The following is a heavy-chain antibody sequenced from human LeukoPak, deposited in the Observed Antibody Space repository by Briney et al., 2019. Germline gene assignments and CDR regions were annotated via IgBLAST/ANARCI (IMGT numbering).Heavy chain of an antibody. CDR2: IYYSGST. Sequence: SETLSLTCTVSGGSISSYYWSWIRQPPGKGLEWIGYIYYSGSTNYNPSLKSRGTISVDSSKNQFSLKLSSVTAADTAVYYLAGDGGYCSGGTCYSGDHDAFDIWGQGTMVTVSS. V-gene: IGHV4-59*01. CDR3: AGDGGYCSGGTCYSGDHDAFDI. D-gene: IGHD2-15*01. J-gene: IGHJ3*02. CDR1: GGSISSYY.